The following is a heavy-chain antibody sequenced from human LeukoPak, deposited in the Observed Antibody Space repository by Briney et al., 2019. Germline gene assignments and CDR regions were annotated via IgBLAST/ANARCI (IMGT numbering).Heavy chain of an antibody. CDR1: GFTFSSYV. D-gene: IGHD6-19*01. J-gene: IGHJ4*02. CDR2: IRSSSSYI. CDR3: ARPGIAVAGEFFDY. V-gene: IGHV3-21*01. Sequence: PGGSLRLSCAASGFTFSSYVMSWVRQAPGKGLEWVSFIRSSSSYIYYADSVKGRFTISRDNAKNSLYLQMNSLRAEDTAVYYCARPGIAVAGEFFDYWGQGTLVTVSS.